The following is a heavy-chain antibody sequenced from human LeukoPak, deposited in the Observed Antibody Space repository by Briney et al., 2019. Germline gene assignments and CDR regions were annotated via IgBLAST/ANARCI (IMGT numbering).Heavy chain of an antibody. CDR3: ARASSEGLQLMGLVPAAQPWFDP. Sequence: PSETLSLTCAVYGGSFSGYYWSWIRQPPGKGLEWIGEINHSGSTNYNPSLKSRVTISVDTSKNQFSLKLSSVTAADTAVYYCARASSEGLQLMGLVPAAQPWFDPWGQGTLVTVSS. D-gene: IGHD2-2*01. J-gene: IGHJ5*02. CDR2: INHSGST. CDR1: GGSFSGYY. V-gene: IGHV4-34*01.